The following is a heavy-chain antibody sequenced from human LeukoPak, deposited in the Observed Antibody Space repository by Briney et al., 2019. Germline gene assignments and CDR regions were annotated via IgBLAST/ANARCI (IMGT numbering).Heavy chain of an antibody. CDR3: ARPYYYGSGSYSY. CDR2: INHSGST. D-gene: IGHD3-10*01. J-gene: IGHJ4*02. V-gene: IGHV4-34*01. CDR1: GGSFSGYY. Sequence: SETLSLTCAVYGGSFSGYYWSWIRQPPGKGLEWIGEINHSGSTNYNPSLKGRVTISVDTSKNQFSLKLSSVTAADTAVYYCARPYYYGSGSYSYWGQGTLVTVSS.